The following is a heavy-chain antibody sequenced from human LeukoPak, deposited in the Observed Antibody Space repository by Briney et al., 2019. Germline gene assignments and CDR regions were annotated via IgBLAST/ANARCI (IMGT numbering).Heavy chain of an antibody. CDR3: ARTDCSRYSCYKDAFDI. Sequence: GASVKVSCKASGYTFTNYYMHWVQQAPGQGLEYMGILDPSAGDTTYAQKFQGRVTMTRDTSTSTVYMELSSLRFEDTAVYYCARTDCSRYSCYKDAFDIWGQGTMVTVSS. CDR1: GYTFTNYY. J-gene: IGHJ3*02. D-gene: IGHD2-2*02. CDR2: LDPSAGDT. V-gene: IGHV1-46*01.